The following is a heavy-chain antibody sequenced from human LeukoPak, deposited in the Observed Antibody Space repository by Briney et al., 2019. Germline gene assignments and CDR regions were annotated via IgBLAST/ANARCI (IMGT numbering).Heavy chain of an antibody. CDR3: ARRSAVARNYYFDY. CDR1: GFTFSSYG. D-gene: IGHD6-19*01. CDR2: IWYDGSNK. J-gene: IGHJ4*02. V-gene: IGHV3-33*01. Sequence: GGSLRLSCAASGFTFSSYGMHWVRQAAGKGLVWVAVIWYDGSNKYYADSVKGRFTISRDNSKNTLYLQMNSLRAEDTAVYYCARRSAVARNYYFDYWGQGTLVTVSS.